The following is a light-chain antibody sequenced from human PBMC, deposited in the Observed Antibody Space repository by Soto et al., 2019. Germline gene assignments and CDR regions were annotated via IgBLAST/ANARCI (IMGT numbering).Light chain of an antibody. CDR1: QSVSSNY. CDR3: QQYGSSPWT. Sequence: EIVLKQSPGTLSLSPGERASLSCRASQSVSSNYLAWFQQKPGQAPRLLSSYPSSRATGIPDRFSGSGSGTDFTLTISRLEPEDFAVYYCQQYGSSPWTFGQGTKVDI. V-gene: IGKV3-20*01. J-gene: IGKJ1*01. CDR2: YPS.